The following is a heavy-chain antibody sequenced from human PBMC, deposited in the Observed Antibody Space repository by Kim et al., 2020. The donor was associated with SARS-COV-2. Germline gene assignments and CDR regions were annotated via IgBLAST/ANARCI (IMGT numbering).Heavy chain of an antibody. J-gene: IGHJ5*02. D-gene: IGHD6-13*01. V-gene: IGHV3-30*02. CDR3: AKDPTAAAGPTNWFDP. Sequence: SVKGRFTISRDNSKNTLYLQMNSLRAEDTAVYYCAKDPTAAAGPTNWFDPWGQGTLVTVSS.